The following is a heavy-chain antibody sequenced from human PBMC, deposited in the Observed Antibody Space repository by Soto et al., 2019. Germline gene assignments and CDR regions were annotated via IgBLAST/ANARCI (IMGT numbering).Heavy chain of an antibody. CDR1: GCTISSYY. D-gene: IGHD3-9*01. CDR2: IYYSGST. CDR3: ARQSYDIGWFDP. V-gene: IGHV4-59*08. J-gene: IGHJ5*02. Sequence: PSETLSLTSTVSGCTISSYYWSWIRQPPGKGLEWIGYIYYSGSTNYNPSLKSRVTISVDTSKNQFSLKLSSVTAADTAVYYCARQSYDIGWFDPWGQGTLVTVSS.